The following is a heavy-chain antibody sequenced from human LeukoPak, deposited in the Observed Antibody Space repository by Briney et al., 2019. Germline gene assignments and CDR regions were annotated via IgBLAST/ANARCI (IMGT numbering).Heavy chain of an antibody. CDR1: GFTFSSYW. CDR3: ARGASVVVPAALRLFDY. V-gene: IGHV3-7*03. CDR2: IKQDGSEK. J-gene: IGHJ4*02. Sequence: PGGSLRLSCAASGFTFSSYWMSWVRQAPGKGLEWVANIKQDGSEKYCVDSVKGRFTISRDNAKNSLYLQMNSLRAEDTAVYYCARGASVVVPAALRLFDYWGQGTLVTVSS. D-gene: IGHD2-2*01.